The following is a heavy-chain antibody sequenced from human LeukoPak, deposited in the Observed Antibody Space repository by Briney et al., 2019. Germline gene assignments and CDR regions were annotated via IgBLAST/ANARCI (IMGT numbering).Heavy chain of an antibody. CDR3: ARDWGGSGPTSHDY. Sequence: PGGSLTLSCAASGFTFKSSWMHWVRQPPGRGPVWVSRISSDGTNTRYADSVRGRFTVSRDNAKNTLYLQMNSLRVEDSAVYYCARDWGGSGPTSHDYWGQGTLVTVSS. D-gene: IGHD3-16*01. CDR1: GFTFKSSW. CDR2: ISSDGTNT. V-gene: IGHV3-74*01. J-gene: IGHJ4*02.